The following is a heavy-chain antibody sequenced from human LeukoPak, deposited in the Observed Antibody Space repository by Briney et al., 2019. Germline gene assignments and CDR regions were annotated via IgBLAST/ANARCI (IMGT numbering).Heavy chain of an antibody. CDR1: GGAFSGYY. CDR3: ARGLPLRYFDWLLGSWLDP. J-gene: IGHJ5*02. D-gene: IGHD3-9*01. Sequence: SETLSLTCAVYGGAFSGYYWSWIRQPPGKGLEWSGEINHSGSTNYNPSLKSRVTISVDTSKNQFSLKLSSVTAADTAVYYCARGLPLRYFDWLLGSWLDPWGQGTLVTVSS. V-gene: IGHV4-34*01. CDR2: INHSGST.